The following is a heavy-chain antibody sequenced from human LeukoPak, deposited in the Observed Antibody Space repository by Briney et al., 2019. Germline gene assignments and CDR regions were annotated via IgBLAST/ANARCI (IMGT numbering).Heavy chain of an antibody. D-gene: IGHD5-18*01. Sequence: SETLSLTCTVSGGSISSYYWSWIRQPPGKGLEWIGYIYYSGSTNYNPSLKSRVTISVDTSKNQFSLKLNSVTAADTAVYYCARLVSVDTALRFDYWGQGTLVTVSS. J-gene: IGHJ4*02. V-gene: IGHV4-59*12. CDR1: GGSISSYY. CDR3: ARLVSVDTALRFDY. CDR2: IYYSGST.